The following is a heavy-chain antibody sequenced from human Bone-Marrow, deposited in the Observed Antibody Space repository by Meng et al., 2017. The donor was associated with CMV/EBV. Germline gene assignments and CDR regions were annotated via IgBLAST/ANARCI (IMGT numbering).Heavy chain of an antibody. CDR3: ARVAITGTGEGLWLDY. Sequence: ASVKVSCKASGYTFTGYYMHWVRQAPGQGLEWMGWINPNSGGTNYAQKFQGRVTMTRDTSISTAYMELSRLRSDDTAVYYCARVAITGTGEGLWLDYWGQGTRVTGYS. CDR1: GYTFTGYY. D-gene: IGHD1-20*01. J-gene: IGHJ4*02. V-gene: IGHV1-2*02. CDR2: INPNSGGT.